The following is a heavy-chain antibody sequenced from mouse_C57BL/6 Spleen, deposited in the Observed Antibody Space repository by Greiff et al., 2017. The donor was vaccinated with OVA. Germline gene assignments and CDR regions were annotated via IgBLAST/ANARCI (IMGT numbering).Heavy chain of an antibody. CDR1: GYTFTSYW. CDR3: ARGQLTGNAMDY. J-gene: IGHJ4*01. CDR2: IHPNSGST. V-gene: IGHV1-64*01. Sequence: QVQLQQPGAELVKPGASVKLSCKASGYTFTSYWMHWVKQRPGQGLEWIGMIHPNSGSTNYNEKFKSKATLTVDKSSSTASMQLGSLTSEDSAVYYCARGQLTGNAMDYWGQGTSVTVSS. D-gene: IGHD4-1*01.